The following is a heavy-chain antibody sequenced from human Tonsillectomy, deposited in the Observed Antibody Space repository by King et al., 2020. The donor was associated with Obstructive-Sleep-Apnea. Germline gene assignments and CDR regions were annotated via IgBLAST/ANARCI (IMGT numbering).Heavy chain of an antibody. CDR1: GFTFSSYA. Sequence: VQLVESGGGLVQPGGALRLSCAASGFTFSSYATSCVRQAPGKGLWWVSAISGSVVRPYYADSVKGRFTISRDNSKNTLYLQMNSLRAEDTAVYYCAKELISGYGDYWGQGTLVTVSS. CDR2: ISGSVVRP. D-gene: IGHD5-12*01. J-gene: IGHJ4*02. CDR3: AKELISGYGDY. V-gene: IGHV3-23*04.